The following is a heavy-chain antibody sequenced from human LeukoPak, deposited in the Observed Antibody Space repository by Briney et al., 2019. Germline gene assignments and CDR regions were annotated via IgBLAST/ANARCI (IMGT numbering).Heavy chain of an antibody. CDR1: GFTFSRYG. J-gene: IGHJ4*02. V-gene: IGHV3-30*03. CDR2: ISYDGSNK. Sequence: GGSLRLSCSASGFTFSRYGMNWVRQAPGKGLEWVAVISYDGSNKYYADSVKGRFTISRDNSKNTLYLQMNSLRAEDTAVYYCARSGDGYNPALDYWGQGTLVTVSS. CDR3: ARSGDGYNPALDY. D-gene: IGHD5-24*01.